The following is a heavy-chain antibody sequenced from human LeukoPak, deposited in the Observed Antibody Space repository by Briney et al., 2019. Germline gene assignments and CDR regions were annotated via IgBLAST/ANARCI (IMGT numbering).Heavy chain of an antibody. Sequence: PSETLSLTCTFSCGSINNYFWSWIRQAPRKRLEWIGSIPHSGYTNYNPSLKSRVTLTVHFSKSPFFLRLTSLTAADTAVYHCARHQNLDVWSGSYSVEAVSHYKWFDPWGQGTQVIVSS. CDR1: CGSINNYF. CDR2: IPHSGYT. V-gene: IGHV4-59*08. CDR3: ARHQNLDVWSGSYSVEAVSHYKWFDP. D-gene: IGHD3-3*01. J-gene: IGHJ5*02.